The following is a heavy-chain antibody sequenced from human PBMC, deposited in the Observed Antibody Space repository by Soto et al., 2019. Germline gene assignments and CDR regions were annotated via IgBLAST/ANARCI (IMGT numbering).Heavy chain of an antibody. J-gene: IGHJ4*02. D-gene: IGHD6-19*01. CDR3: AKDHLFSGWTSGGYFDY. CDR1: GFTVSNNY. CDR2: ISGSVGTT. Sequence: GGSMRLSCAASGFTVSNNYMSWVRQAPGKGLEWVSVISGSVGTTYYADSVKGRFTISRDNSKNTLYLQMNNLRAEDTAVYYCAKDHLFSGWTSGGYFDYWGQGALVTVSS. V-gene: IGHV3-23*01.